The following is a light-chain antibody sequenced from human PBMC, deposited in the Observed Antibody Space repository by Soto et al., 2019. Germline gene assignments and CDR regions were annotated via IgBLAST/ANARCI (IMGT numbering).Light chain of an antibody. Sequence: DYQVTQSPSTLSASVGDRVTITFRASQNIYTWLAWYQQKPGIAPMLLIHKASTLESGVPSMFSGSGYGTEFTLTISGLQPEDSATYYCQQYESYPTFGQGTKVDI. CDR2: KAS. CDR3: QQYESYPT. V-gene: IGKV1-5*03. CDR1: QNIYTW. J-gene: IGKJ1*01.